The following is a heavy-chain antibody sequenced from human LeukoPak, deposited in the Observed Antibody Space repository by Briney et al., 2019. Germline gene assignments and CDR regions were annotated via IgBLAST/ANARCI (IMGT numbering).Heavy chain of an antibody. V-gene: IGHV1-8*03. CDR3: ARTPPRGLIDY. CDR1: GYTFTPYD. J-gene: IGHJ4*02. D-gene: IGHD3-16*01. CDR2: MSLKSANT. Sequence: ASVKVSCKASGYTFTPYDINWVRQASGQGLEWMGWMSLKSANTGYAQKFRGRVTITRDTSISTAYMELSSLTSEDTAVYYCARTPPRGLIDYWGQGTLVTVSS.